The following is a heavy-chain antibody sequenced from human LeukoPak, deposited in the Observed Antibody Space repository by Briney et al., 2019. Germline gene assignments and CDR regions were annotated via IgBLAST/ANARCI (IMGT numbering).Heavy chain of an antibody. Sequence: GGSLRLSCAASGFTFSDYYMSWIRQVPGKGLERVSYISSSGSTIYYADSVKGRFTISRDNAKNSLYLQMNSLRAEDTAVYYCARDPANAPQIRGFDYWGQGTLVTVSS. V-gene: IGHV3-11*01. CDR3: ARDPANAPQIRGFDY. CDR1: GFTFSDYY. J-gene: IGHJ4*02. D-gene: IGHD1-26*01. CDR2: ISSSGSTI.